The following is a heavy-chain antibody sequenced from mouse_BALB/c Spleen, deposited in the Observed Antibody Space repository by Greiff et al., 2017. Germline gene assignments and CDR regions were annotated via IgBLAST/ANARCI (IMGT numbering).Heavy chain of an antibody. Sequence: EVKLVESGGDLVKPGGSLKLSCAASGFTFSSYGMSWVRQTPDKRLEWVATISSGGSYTYYPDSVKGRFTISRDNAKNTLYLQMSSLKSEDTAMYYCASQLRLRAMDYWGQGTSVTVSS. D-gene: IGHD1-2*01. V-gene: IGHV5-6*01. CDR3: ASQLRLRAMDY. CDR1: GFTFSSYG. J-gene: IGHJ4*01. CDR2: ISSGGSYT.